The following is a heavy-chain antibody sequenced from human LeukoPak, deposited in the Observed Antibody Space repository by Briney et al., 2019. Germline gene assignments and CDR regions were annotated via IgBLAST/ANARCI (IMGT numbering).Heavy chain of an antibody. V-gene: IGHV4-61*08. D-gene: IGHD6-19*01. CDR3: ARDGGIAVVGIIDH. CDR2: IYYSGST. CDR1: GGSISSGGYD. J-gene: IGHJ4*02. Sequence: SQTLSLTCTVSGGSISSGGYDWGWLRQHPGKGLEWSGYIYYSGSTNYNPSLKSRVNISVDTSKNQFSLKLSSVTAADTAVYYCARDGGIAVVGIIDHWGQGTVVTVPS.